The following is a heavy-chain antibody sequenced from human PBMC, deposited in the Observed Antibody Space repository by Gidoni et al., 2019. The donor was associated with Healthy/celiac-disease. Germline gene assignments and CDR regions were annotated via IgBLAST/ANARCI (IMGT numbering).Heavy chain of an antibody. V-gene: IGHV3-15*01. CDR3: TTDYGEQIIRDY. CDR1: GFTFSNAW. Sequence: EVQLGESGGGLVKPGGSLRLSCAASGFTFSNAWMSWVRQAPGKGLEWVGRIKSKTDGGTTDYAAPVKGRFTISRDDSKNTLYLQMNSLKTEDTAVYYCTTDYGEQIIRDYWGQGTLVTVSS. J-gene: IGHJ4*02. CDR2: IKSKTDGGTT. D-gene: IGHD4-17*01.